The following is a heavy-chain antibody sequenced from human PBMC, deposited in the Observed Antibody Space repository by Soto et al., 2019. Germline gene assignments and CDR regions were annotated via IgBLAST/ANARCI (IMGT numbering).Heavy chain of an antibody. V-gene: IGHV3-21*01. J-gene: IGHJ4*02. CDR3: ARDRESLSY. CDR1: GFTFSYYT. Sequence: LRLSCAASGFTFSYYTMNWVRQAPGKGLEWVSSIISSDYIYYADSVKGRFTISRDNAKNSVYLQMDSLRAEDTAVYYCARDRESLSYWGQGTLVTVSS. CDR2: IISSDYI.